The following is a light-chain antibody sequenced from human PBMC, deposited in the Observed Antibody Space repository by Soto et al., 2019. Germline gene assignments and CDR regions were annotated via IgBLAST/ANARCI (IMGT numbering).Light chain of an antibody. Sequence: EIMMSLSPATLSVNPGERATLSCRASQSVSSNLAWYQQKPGQAPRLLIYGASTRATGIPARFSGSGSGTEFTLTISSLQSEDFAVYYCQQYNNWPLTFGGGSMV. CDR2: GAS. V-gene: IGKV3-15*01. CDR3: QQYNNWPLT. J-gene: IGKJ4*01. CDR1: QSVSSN.